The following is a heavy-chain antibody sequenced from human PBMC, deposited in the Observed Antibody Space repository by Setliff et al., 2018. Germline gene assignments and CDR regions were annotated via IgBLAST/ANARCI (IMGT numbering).Heavy chain of an antibody. CDR3: ARTSTYVLGSGSYWDRWFDP. CDR2: VYYSGTA. D-gene: IGHD3-10*01. J-gene: IGHJ5*02. CDR1: GGSFTPYY. V-gene: IGHV4-59*01. Sequence: SETLSLTCTVSGGSFTPYYWSWIRQPPGKGLEWIGYVYYSGTAYYNPSLKSRVTVIVDTSKNQFSLRLSSVTAADTAVYYCARTSTYVLGSGSYWDRWFDPWSQGTLVTVSS.